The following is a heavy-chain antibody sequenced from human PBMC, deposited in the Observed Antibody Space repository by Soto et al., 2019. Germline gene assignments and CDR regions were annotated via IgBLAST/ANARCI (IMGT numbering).Heavy chain of an antibody. Sequence: PSQTLSLTCAITGDSVSSNSAGWSWVRQSPSRGLEWLGRTYYRSKWYYEYAVSVRGRITINPDTSKNQYPLQLNSVTPEDTAVYFCARGEQYSGRSFDYWGQGTLVTVSS. CDR2: TYYRSKWYY. CDR1: GDSVSSNSAG. CDR3: ARGEQYSGRSFDY. D-gene: IGHD1-26*01. V-gene: IGHV6-1*01. J-gene: IGHJ4*01.